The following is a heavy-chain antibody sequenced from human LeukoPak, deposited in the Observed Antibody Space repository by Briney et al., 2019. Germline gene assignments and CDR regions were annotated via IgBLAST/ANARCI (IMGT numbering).Heavy chain of an antibody. J-gene: IGHJ3*02. CDR2: INRDGSDK. CDR3: ARESRAAERNDAFDI. D-gene: IGHD6-13*01. V-gene: IGHV3-7*01. CDR1: GFTFTSHW. Sequence: GGSLRRSCAASGFTFTSHWMTWVRQAPGKGLEWVANINRDGSDKYYVDSVKGRFTISRDNAKNSLYLQMNSLRAEDTAVYFCARESRAAERNDAFDIWGQGTMVTVSS.